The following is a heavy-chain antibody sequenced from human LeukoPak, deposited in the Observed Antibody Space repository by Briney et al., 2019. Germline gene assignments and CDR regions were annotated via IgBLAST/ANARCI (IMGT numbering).Heavy chain of an antibody. J-gene: IGHJ4*02. V-gene: IGHV3-30-3*01. CDR3: ARDWLGSSGYYDY. D-gene: IGHD3-22*01. CDR2: ISYDRSNK. CDR1: GFTFSSYA. Sequence: GGSLRLSCAASGFTFSSYAMHWVRQAPGKGLEWVAVISYDRSNKYYADSVKGRFTISRDNSKNTLYLQMNSLRAEDTAVYYCARDWLGSSGYYDYWGQGTLVTVSS.